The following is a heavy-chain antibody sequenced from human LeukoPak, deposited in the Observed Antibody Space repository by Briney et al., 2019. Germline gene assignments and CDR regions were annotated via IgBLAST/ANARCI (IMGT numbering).Heavy chain of an antibody. D-gene: IGHD3-3*01. CDR3: ARDRSGPFWSGYHYYFDY. V-gene: IGHV3-66*02. Sequence: GGSLRLSCAASGLTVSSNYMSWVRQAPGKGLEWVSVIYSGGSTYYADSVKGRFTISRDNSKNTLYLQMNSLRAEDTAVYYCARDRSGPFWSGYHYYFDYWGQGTLVTVSS. CDR1: GLTVSSNY. CDR2: IYSGGST. J-gene: IGHJ4*02.